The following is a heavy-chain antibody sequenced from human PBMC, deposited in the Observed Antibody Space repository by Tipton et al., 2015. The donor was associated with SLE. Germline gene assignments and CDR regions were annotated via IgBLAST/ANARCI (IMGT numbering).Heavy chain of an antibody. D-gene: IGHD2-21*01. V-gene: IGHV4-59*08. CDR1: GGSISSYY. Sequence: TLSLTCTVSGGSISSYYWSWIRQPPGKGLEWIGYIYYSGSTNYNPSLKSRATISVDTSKNQFSLRLSPVTAADTAVYYCARLSGDSTWYVDLWGRGPLVTVSS. J-gene: IGHJ2*01. CDR2: IYYSGST. CDR3: ARLSGDSTWYVDL.